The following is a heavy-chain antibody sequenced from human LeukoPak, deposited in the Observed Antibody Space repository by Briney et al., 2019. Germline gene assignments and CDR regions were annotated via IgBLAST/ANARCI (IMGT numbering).Heavy chain of an antibody. D-gene: IGHD3-9*01. CDR2: INPNSGGT. V-gene: IGHV1-2*02. J-gene: IGHJ4*02. Sequence: ASVKVSCKASGYTFTGYYMHWVRQAPGQGLEWMGWINPNSGGTNYAQKFQGRVTMTRDTSISTAYMELSGLRYDDTAVYYCARTTRYFDWLFDYWGQGTLVTVSS. CDR1: GYTFTGYY. CDR3: ARTTRYFDWLFDY.